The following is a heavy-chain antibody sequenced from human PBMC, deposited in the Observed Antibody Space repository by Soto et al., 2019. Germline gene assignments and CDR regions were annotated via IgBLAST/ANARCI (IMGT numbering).Heavy chain of an antibody. J-gene: IGHJ4*02. V-gene: IGHV3-48*01. CDR3: ARDAPPDDY. Sequence: PGGSLRLSCAASGFTFSSYSMNWVRQAPGKGLEWVSYISSSSSTIYYADSVKGRFTISRDNAKNSLYLQMNSLRAEDTAVYYCARDAPPDDYWGQGTLVTSPQ. CDR2: ISSSSSTI. CDR1: GFTFSSYS.